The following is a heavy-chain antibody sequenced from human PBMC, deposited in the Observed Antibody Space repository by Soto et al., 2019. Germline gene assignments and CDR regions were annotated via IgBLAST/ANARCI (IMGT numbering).Heavy chain of an antibody. CDR2: ISYDGSNK. V-gene: IGHV3-30*18. D-gene: IGHD3-10*01. CDR3: AKDQLTMVRGAPQEMDV. Sequence: QVQLVESGGGVVQPGRSLRLSCAASGFTFSSYGMHWVRQAPGKGLEWVAVISYDGSNKYYADSVKGRFTISRDNSKNTLYLQMNSLRAEDTAVYYCAKDQLTMVRGAPQEMDVWGQGTTVTVSS. CDR1: GFTFSSYG. J-gene: IGHJ6*02.